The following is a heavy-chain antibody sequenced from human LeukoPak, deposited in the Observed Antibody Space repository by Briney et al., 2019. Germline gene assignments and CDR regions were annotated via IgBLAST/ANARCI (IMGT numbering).Heavy chain of an antibody. CDR3: AGSSSWYYFKY. V-gene: IGHV3-23*01. Sequence: GSQRLSCAASGFTFSSYAMSWVRQAPGKGLEWVSVISVGGGGTTYADSGKGRFTISRDNSKNTLYLQMDSLRAEDTAVYYCAGSSSWYYFKYWGQGALLADSS. CDR1: GFTFSSYA. CDR2: ISVGGGGT. J-gene: IGHJ4*02. D-gene: IGHD6-13*01.